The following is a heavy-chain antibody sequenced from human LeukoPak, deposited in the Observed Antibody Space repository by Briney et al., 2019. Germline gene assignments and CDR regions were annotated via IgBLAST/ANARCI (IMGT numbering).Heavy chain of an antibody. CDR3: ARRAGDHYYFDY. CDR2: INPSSGST. V-gene: IGHV1-46*01. Sequence: ASVKVTCMASGYIFTSYYMHWVRQAPGQGLEWMGIINPSSGSTSYAQKFQDRVKMTRDTSRSTVYMELSSLRSEDTAVYYCARRAGDHYYFDYWGQGTLVTVSS. J-gene: IGHJ4*02. D-gene: IGHD7-27*01. CDR1: GYIFTSYY.